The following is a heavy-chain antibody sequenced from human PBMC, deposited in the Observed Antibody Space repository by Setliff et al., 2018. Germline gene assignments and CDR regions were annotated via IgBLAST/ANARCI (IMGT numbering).Heavy chain of an antibody. Sequence: EILSLTCPVPGNSMSTTHYFWGWIRQPPGKGLEWIGSFYYIRNTNYHPSLKSRVPISRDTSKNPFSLKLSSVTAADTAVYYCARSLGLGGYYNSRPFYSAYWGQGTLVTVSS. J-gene: IGHJ4*02. CDR1: GNSMSTTHYF. V-gene: IGHV4-39*07. CDR2: FYYIRNT. CDR3: ARSLGLGGYYNSRPFYSAY. D-gene: IGHD3-10*01.